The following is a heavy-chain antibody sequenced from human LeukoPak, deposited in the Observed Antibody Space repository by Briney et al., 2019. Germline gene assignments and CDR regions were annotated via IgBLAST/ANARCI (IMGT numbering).Heavy chain of an antibody. J-gene: IGHJ6*02. D-gene: IGHD3-3*01. V-gene: IGHV5-51*01. CDR3: ARLQAVLRMSQWSPVPSYYYYGMDI. CDR2: TSPDDSDT. CDR1: GYSFTSYW. Sequence: GEPLKISCQGSGYSFTSYWIGWVRQMPGKGLEWMGITSPDDSDTRYSPSFQGQVTISADNSINTAYLQWNTLRASDTAMYYCARLQAVLRMSQWSPVPSYYYYGMDIWGPGTAVTVSS.